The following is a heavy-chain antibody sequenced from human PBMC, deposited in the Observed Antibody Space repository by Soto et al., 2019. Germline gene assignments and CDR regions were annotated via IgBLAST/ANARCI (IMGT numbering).Heavy chain of an antibody. CDR2: INHSGST. J-gene: IGHJ6*03. CDR1: GGSFSGYY. D-gene: IGHD4-17*01. CDR3: ARGRGLRSADYYYYYMDV. Sequence: SETLSLTCGVYGGSFSGYYWSWIRQPPGKGLEWIGEINHSGSTNYNPSPKSRVTISVDTSKNQFSLKLSSVTAADTAVYYCARGRGLRSADYYYYYMDVWGKGTTVTVSS. V-gene: IGHV4-34*01.